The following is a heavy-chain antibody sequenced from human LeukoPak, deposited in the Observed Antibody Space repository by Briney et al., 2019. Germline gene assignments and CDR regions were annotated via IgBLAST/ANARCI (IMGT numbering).Heavy chain of an antibody. V-gene: IGHV3-23*01. J-gene: IGHJ4*02. CDR1: GFTFSTYA. CDR2: ICGSGGTT. CDR3: AKGSSSSCYGNFDY. D-gene: IGHD6-13*01. Sequence: PGGSLRLSCAASGFTFSTYALSWVRQAPGKGLEWVSVICGSGGTTYYADSVKGRFTISRDNSTKTLLLQMNSLGAADTAVYYCAKGSSSSCYGNFDYWGQGTLVTVSS.